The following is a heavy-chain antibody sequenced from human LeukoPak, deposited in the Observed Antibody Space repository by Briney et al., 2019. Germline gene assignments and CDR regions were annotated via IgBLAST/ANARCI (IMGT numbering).Heavy chain of an antibody. CDR1: GGSISSYY. D-gene: IGHD3-10*01. CDR2: IYYSGST. CDR3: ARDLGMVRGVMYGMDV. J-gene: IGHJ6*04. V-gene: IGHV4-59*01. Sequence: PSETLSLTCTDSGGSISSYYWSWIRQPPGKGLEWIGYIYYSGSTNYNPSLKSRVTISVDTSKNQFSLKLSSVTAADTAVYYCARDLGMVRGVMYGMDVWGKGTTVTVSS.